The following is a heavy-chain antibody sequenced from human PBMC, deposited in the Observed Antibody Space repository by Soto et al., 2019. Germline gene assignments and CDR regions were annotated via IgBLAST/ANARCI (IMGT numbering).Heavy chain of an antibody. CDR2: ISYTGST. CDR1: GGSVTSGTFF. Sequence: QVQLQESGPGLVKPSETLSPSCSLFGGSVTSGTFFWSWIRQPPGKGLAWIGYISYTGSTNYNAPLKSRVTISTDTSKNQFSLKLTSVTAADTAIYYCARGDALNWFYPLGQGTLVTVSS. CDR3: ARGDALNWFYP. V-gene: IGHV4-61*01. J-gene: IGHJ5*02.